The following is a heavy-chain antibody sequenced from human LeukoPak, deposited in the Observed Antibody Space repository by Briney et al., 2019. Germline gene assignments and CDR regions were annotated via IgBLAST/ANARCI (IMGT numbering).Heavy chain of an antibody. CDR1: GGSFSGYY. D-gene: IGHD5-18*01. CDR2: SSHSGST. CDR3: ARVLEDTAMTPIFDY. Sequence: SETLSLTCAVYGGSFSGYYFSWVRQSPGKGLEWIGESSHSGSTNYNPSLKSRVTLSLDTSKNHFSLKLTPVTAADTAVYYCARVLEDTAMTPIFDYWGQGTLVTVSS. V-gene: IGHV4-34*01. J-gene: IGHJ4*02.